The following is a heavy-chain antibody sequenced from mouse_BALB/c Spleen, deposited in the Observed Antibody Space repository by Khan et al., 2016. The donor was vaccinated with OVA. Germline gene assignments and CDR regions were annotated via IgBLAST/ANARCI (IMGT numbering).Heavy chain of an antibody. CDR2: INSGGST. J-gene: IGHJ4*01. CDR1: GFTFTSYA. V-gene: IGHV5-6-5*01. Sequence: ELVQSGGGLEKPGGSLQLSCAASGFTFTSYAVSWIRQTPEKSLEWVASINSGGSTYYPDSVKGRLTISRDDARNIPYLQMCSLRSEDAAMYYCTRIVDYWGQGTSVTVSS. CDR3: TRIVDY.